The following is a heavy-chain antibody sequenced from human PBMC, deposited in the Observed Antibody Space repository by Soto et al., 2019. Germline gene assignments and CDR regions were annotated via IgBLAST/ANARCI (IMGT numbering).Heavy chain of an antibody. D-gene: IGHD3-3*01. V-gene: IGHV2-5*02. J-gene: IGHJ4*02. CDR2: IYWDDDK. Sequence: QITLNESGPTVVRPTETLTLTCRFSGFSLTTSGVGVGWIRQSPGKALEWLALIYWDDDKRYSASLKSRLTITKATSKIQVVLTVSDLDPTDTATYYCAHRVLRTVFGLVTTTAIYFDFWGQGTPVAVSS. CDR1: GFSLTTSGVG. CDR3: AHRVLRTVFGLVTTTAIYFDF.